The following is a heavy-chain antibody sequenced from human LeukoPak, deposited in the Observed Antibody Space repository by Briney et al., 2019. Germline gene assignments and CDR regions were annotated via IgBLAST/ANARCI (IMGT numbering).Heavy chain of an antibody. Sequence: SETLSLTCAVYGGSFSGYYWSWIRQPPGKGLEWIGEINHSGSTNYNPSLKSQVTISVDTSKNQFSLKLSSVTAADTAVYYCARAGTYSSGPSDYWGQGTLVTVSS. J-gene: IGHJ4*02. CDR3: ARAGTYSSGPSDY. D-gene: IGHD3-22*01. V-gene: IGHV4-34*01. CDR2: INHSGST. CDR1: GGSFSGYY.